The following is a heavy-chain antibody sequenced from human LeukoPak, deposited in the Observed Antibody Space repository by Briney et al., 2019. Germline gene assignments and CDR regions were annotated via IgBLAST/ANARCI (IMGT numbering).Heavy chain of an antibody. CDR2: ISSSSSYI. J-gene: IGHJ4*02. Sequence: GGSLRLSCAASGFTFSSYSMNWVRQAPGKGLEWVSSISSSSSYIYYADSVKGRFTISRDNSESTLYLQMNRLRAEDTAVYYCAREALIARFYDYWGQGTLVTVSS. D-gene: IGHD2-21*01. CDR3: AREALIARFYDY. V-gene: IGHV3-21*04. CDR1: GFTFSSYS.